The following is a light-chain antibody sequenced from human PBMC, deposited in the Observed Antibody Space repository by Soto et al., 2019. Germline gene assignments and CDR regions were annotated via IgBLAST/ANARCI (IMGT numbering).Light chain of an antibody. CDR3: AAWDDSLNGWV. J-gene: IGLJ3*02. Sequence: QSVLTQPPSASGTPGQRVTISWSGSSSNIGSNTVNWYQQLPGTAPKLLIYSNNQRPSGVPDRFSGSKSGTSASLAISGLQSEAEDDYYCAAWDDSLNGWVFGGGTKLTVL. V-gene: IGLV1-44*01. CDR2: SNN. CDR1: SSNIGSNT.